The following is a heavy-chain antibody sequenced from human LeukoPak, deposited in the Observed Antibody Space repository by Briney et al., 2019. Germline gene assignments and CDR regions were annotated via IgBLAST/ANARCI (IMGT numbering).Heavy chain of an antibody. J-gene: IGHJ4*02. D-gene: IGHD4-17*01. Sequence: GGSLRLSCAASGFTFSSYSMNWVRQAPGKGLEWVSSISSSSSYIYYADSVKGRFTISRDNAKNSLYLQMNSLRAEDTAVYYCARGTLRMTTDVLWGQGTLVTVSS. CDR3: ARGTLRMTTDVL. V-gene: IGHV3-21*01. CDR1: GFTFSSYS. CDR2: ISSSSSYI.